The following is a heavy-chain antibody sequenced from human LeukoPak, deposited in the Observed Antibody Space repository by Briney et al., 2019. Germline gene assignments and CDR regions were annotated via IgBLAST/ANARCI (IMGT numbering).Heavy chain of an antibody. CDR1: GHNYRDYY. V-gene: IGHV1-2*02. CDR3: ARVDRLYESTHTTAYDI. Sequence: AAMKVSCKASGHNYRDYYIHWVQHAPGQALEWMGWINPHSGGTRYAAKFQGRVTMSSDMSINTAYMELRRLRSDDTAIFYCARVDRLYESTHTTAYDIWGQGTRVTVSS. D-gene: IGHD2-8*01. CDR2: INPHSGGT. J-gene: IGHJ3*02.